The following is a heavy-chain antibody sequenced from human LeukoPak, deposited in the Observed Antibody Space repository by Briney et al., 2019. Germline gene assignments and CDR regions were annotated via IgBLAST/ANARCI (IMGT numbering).Heavy chain of an antibody. J-gene: IGHJ6*02. D-gene: IGHD2-2*01. CDR2: IIPIFGTA. V-gene: IGHV1-69*13. Sequence: ASVTVSCKASGGTLSSYAISWVRQAPGQGLEWMGGIIPIFGTANYAQKFQGRVTITADESTSTAYMELSSLRSEDMAVYYCAREGSGSTSRYYYYGMDVWGQGTTVTVSS. CDR1: GGTLSSYA. CDR3: AREGSGSTSRYYYYGMDV.